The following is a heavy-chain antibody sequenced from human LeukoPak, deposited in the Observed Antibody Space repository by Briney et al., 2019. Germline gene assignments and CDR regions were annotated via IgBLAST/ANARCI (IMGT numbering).Heavy chain of an antibody. J-gene: IGHJ4*02. CDR2: IYYSGST. CDR3: ATCYDSSGYYHLPFDY. D-gene: IGHD3-22*01. CDR1: GGSISSSSYY. Sequence: SETLSLTCTVSGGSISSSSYYWGWIRQPPGKGLEWIVRIYYSGSTYYNPSLKSRVAISVDTYKNQSSLKLSSVPAADTAVYYCATCYDSSGYYHLPFDYWGQGTLVTVSS. V-gene: IGHV4-39*01.